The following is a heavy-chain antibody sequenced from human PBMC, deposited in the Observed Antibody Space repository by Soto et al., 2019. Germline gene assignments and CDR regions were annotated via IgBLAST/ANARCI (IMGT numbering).Heavy chain of an antibody. V-gene: IGHV3-73*01. CDR3: ARGTSSSGWAHDY. D-gene: IGHD6-19*01. CDR1: GFTFSGSA. J-gene: IGHJ4*02. Sequence: PGGSLRLSCAASGFTFSGSAMHWVRQASGKGLEWVGRIRSKANSYATAYAASVKGRFTISRDDSKNTAYLQMNSLKTEDTAVYYCARGTSSSGWAHDYWGQGTLVTVSS. CDR2: IRSKANSYAT.